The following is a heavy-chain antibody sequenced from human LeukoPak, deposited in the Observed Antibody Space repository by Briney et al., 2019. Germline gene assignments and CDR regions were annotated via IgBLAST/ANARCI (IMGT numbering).Heavy chain of an antibody. J-gene: IGHJ6*02. CDR1: GFTFSTYW. CDR3: ARDYYYGMDV. Sequence: GGSLRLSCAASGFTFSTYWMHWVRQAPGKGLEWVSRINPDGITTTCADSVKGRFTISRDNAKNTLFLQMNSLRAEDTAVFYCARDYYYGMDVWGQGTTITVSS. CDR2: INPDGITT. V-gene: IGHV3-74*01.